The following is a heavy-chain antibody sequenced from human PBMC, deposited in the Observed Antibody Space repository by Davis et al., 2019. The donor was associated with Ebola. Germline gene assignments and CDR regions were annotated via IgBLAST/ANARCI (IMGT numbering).Heavy chain of an antibody. D-gene: IGHD3-3*01. J-gene: IGHJ6*02. V-gene: IGHV3-30*03. CDR2: ISYDGSNK. CDR3: ARDRYDFWSGYYNYYYGMDV. Sequence: PGGSLRLSCAASGFTFSSYGMHWVRQAPGKGLEWVAVISYDGSNKYYADSVKGRFTISRDNSKNTLYLQMNSLRAEDTAVYYCARDRYDFWSGYYNYYYGMDVWGQGTTVTVSS. CDR1: GFTFSSYG.